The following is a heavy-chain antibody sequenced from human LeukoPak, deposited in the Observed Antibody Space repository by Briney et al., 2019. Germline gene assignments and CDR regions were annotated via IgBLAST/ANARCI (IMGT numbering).Heavy chain of an antibody. CDR2: IYSSGTT. D-gene: IGHD2/OR15-2a*01. V-gene: IGHV4-4*07. CDR3: AGDLSSIYSSTWYFDY. CDR1: GGSISSYY. J-gene: IGHJ4*02. Sequence: SETLSLTCTVSGGSISSYYWTWIRQPAGKELEWIGRIYSSGTTNYNPSLKSRLTMSVDASKNHFSLKLSSVTDADTAVYYCAGDLSSIYSSTWYFDYWGQGMLVTVSS.